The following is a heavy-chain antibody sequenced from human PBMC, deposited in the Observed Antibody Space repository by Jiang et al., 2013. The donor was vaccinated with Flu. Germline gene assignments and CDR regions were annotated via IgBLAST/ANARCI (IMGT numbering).Heavy chain of an antibody. CDR3: ARDLIGTPDY. CDR2: INPKGDTT. Sequence: SGAEVKKPGASMKVSCKPSGYTITDYFIHWVRQAPGQGLEWMGWINPKGDTTDYAQKFHDRVTMTRDTSIGVAYMELSGLTSDDTAVYYCARDLIGTPDYWGQGSLITVSS. J-gene: IGHJ4*02. CDR1: GYTITDYF. D-gene: IGHD1-7*01. V-gene: IGHV1-2*02.